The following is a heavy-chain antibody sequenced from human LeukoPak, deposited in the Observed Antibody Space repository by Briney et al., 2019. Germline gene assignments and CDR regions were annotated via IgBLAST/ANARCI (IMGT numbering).Heavy chain of an antibody. CDR3: ARDQVEGTYYDILTGYYNAPPRGDY. CDR1: GFTFSSYS. D-gene: IGHD3-9*01. Sequence: PGGSLRLSCAASGFTFSSYSRNWDGQAPGKGLEWVSSISSSSRYIYYADSVKVRFTISKDNDKNSLYLQMNSLRAEDTAVYYCARDQVEGTYYDILTGYYNAPPRGDYWGQGTLVTVSS. V-gene: IGHV3-21*01. J-gene: IGHJ4*02. CDR2: ISSSSRYI.